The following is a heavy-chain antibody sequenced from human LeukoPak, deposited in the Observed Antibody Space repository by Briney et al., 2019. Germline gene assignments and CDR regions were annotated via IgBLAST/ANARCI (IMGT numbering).Heavy chain of an antibody. CDR3: ARNRWMDV. CDR2: MCYSGST. V-gene: IGHV4-61*01. J-gene: IGHJ6*02. D-gene: IGHD3-16*02. CDR1: GGSISSSTYY. Sequence: SETLSVTCTVSGGSISSSTYYWSWIRQPPGKGLEWIGYMCYSGSTNYNPSLKSRVTISVDTSKNQFSLKLSSVTAADTAVYYCARNRWMDVWGQGTTVTVSS.